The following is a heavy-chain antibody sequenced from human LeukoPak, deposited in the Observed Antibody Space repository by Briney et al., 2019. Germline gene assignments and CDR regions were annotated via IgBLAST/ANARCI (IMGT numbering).Heavy chain of an antibody. J-gene: IGHJ6*03. CDR3: ARDQGSRRYCSSTSCYDGGPYYYCYYYMDV. CDR1: GYTFTSYY. D-gene: IGHD2-2*01. Sequence: ASVKVSCKASGYTFTSYYMHWVRQAPGQGLEWMGIINPSGGSTSYAQKFQGRVTMTRDMSTSTVYMELSSLRSEDTAVYYCARDQGSRRYCSSTSCYDGGPYYYCYYYMDVWGKGTTVTISS. CDR2: INPSGGST. V-gene: IGHV1-46*01.